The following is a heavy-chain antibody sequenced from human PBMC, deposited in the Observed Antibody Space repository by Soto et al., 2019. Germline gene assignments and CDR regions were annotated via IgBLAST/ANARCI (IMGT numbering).Heavy chain of an antibody. D-gene: IGHD3-9*01. CDR3: ARYRYDGETGYFGFDA. CDR1: GGSISSTHW. J-gene: IGHJ3*01. V-gene: IGHV4-4*02. CDR2: IFHSGST. Sequence: QVRLEESGPGLVKHSGTLSVTCAVSGGSISSTHWWSWVRQSPGWGLEWIGEIFHSGSTNYNPALKSRVTILMDKSNNQFSLNLSSVTAADTAVYYCARYRYDGETGYFGFDAWGRGTVVTVSS.